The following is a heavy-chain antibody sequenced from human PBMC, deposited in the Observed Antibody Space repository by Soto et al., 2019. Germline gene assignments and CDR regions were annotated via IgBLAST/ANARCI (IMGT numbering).Heavy chain of an antibody. CDR1: GVTVSSNY. CDR3: ARRRSSSSWYYYYGMDV. CDR2: IYSGGST. J-gene: IGHJ6*02. Sequence: GGSLRLSCAASGVTVSSNYMSWVRQAPGKGLEWVSVIYSGGSTYYEDSVKGRFTISRHNSKNTLYLQMNSLRAEDTAVYYCARRRSSSSWYYYYGMDVWGQGTTVTVSS. D-gene: IGHD6-13*01. V-gene: IGHV3-53*04.